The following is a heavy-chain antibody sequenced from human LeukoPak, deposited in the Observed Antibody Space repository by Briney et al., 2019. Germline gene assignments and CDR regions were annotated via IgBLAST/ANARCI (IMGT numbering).Heavy chain of an antibody. CDR1: GFTFSSYG. J-gene: IGHJ4*02. CDR3: AKDRGSYYDSSGYYPVPHDY. Sequence: EGSLRLSCAASGFTFSSYGMHWVRQAPGKGLEWVAVISYDGSNKYYADSVKGRFTISRDNSKNTLYLQMNSLRAEDTAVYYCAKDRGSYYDSSGYYPVPHDYWGQVTLVTVSS. D-gene: IGHD3-22*01. CDR2: ISYDGSNK. V-gene: IGHV3-30*18.